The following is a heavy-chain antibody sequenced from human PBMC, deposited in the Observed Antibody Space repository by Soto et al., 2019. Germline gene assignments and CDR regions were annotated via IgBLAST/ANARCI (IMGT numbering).Heavy chain of an antibody. D-gene: IGHD5-12*01. CDR3: ARDSNSGSN. CDR2: IYYSGST. J-gene: IGHJ4*02. Sequence: SETLSLTCTVSGGSISSGGYSWRWIRQHPGKGLEWIGYIYYSGSTYYNPSLKSRVTISVDTSKNQFSLKLSSVTAADTAVYYCARDSNSGSNWGQGTLVTVSS. V-gene: IGHV4-31*03. CDR1: GGSISSGGYS.